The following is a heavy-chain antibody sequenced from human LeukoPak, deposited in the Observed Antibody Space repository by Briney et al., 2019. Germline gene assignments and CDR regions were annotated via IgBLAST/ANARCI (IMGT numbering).Heavy chain of an antibody. J-gene: IGHJ4*02. CDR3: ARDGYSSSWPPGVDY. CDR1: GFTFSSYE. CDR2: ISSSGSTI. D-gene: IGHD6-13*01. V-gene: IGHV3-48*03. Sequence: GGSLRLSCAASGFTFSSYEMNWVRQAPGKGLEWVSYISSSGSTIYYADSVKGRFTISRDNAKNSLYLQMNSLRAEDTAVYYCARDGYSSSWPPGVDYWGQGTLVTVSS.